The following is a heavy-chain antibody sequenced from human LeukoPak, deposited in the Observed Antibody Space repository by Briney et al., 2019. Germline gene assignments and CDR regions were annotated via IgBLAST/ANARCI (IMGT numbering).Heavy chain of an antibody. V-gene: IGHV3-21*01. J-gene: IGHJ4*02. Sequence: PGGSLRLSCAASGFTFSSYSMNWVRQAPGKGLEWVSSISSSSSYIYYADSVKDRFTISRDNAKNSLYLQMNSLRAEDTAVYYCAREYGSGSYDGDYWGQGTLVTVSS. D-gene: IGHD3-10*01. CDR2: ISSSSSYI. CDR3: AREYGSGSYDGDY. CDR1: GFTFSSYS.